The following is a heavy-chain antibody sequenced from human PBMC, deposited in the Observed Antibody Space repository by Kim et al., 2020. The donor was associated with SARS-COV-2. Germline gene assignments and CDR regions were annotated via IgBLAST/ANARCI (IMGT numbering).Heavy chain of an antibody. CDR2: I. D-gene: IGHD2-21*01. Sequence: IYYANSVKGRFTISSDNAKNSLYLQMNSLRAEDTAVYYCARTERGSCGGLWGQGTLVTVSS. J-gene: IGHJ4*02. CDR3: ARTERGSCGGL. V-gene: IGHV3-21*01.